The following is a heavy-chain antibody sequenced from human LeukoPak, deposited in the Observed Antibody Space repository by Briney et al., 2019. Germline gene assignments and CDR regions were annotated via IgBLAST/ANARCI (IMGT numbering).Heavy chain of an antibody. Sequence: SETLSLTCAVSGGSISSSNWWSWVRQPPGKGLEWIGEIYHSGSTNYNPSLKSRVTISVDTSKNQFSLKLSSVTAADTAVYYCARDVGLDAFDIWGQGTMVTVSS. J-gene: IGHJ3*02. CDR1: GGSISSSNW. CDR2: IYHSGST. CDR3: ARDVGLDAFDI. V-gene: IGHV4-4*02. D-gene: IGHD1-26*01.